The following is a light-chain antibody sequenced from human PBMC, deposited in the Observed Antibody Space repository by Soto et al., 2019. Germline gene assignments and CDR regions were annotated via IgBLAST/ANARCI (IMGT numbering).Light chain of an antibody. CDR3: QQRSNSPRIT. CDR1: ESVRRIY. Sequence: ENLLTQSPGTLSLSPGGRATLSCRAIESVRRIYVDWYQQKPGQAPTLLIFGASSRATGIPDRFSGSGSGTDFTLTISSPEPEDFAVYYCQQRSNSPRITFGQGTRLEIK. J-gene: IGKJ5*01. V-gene: IGKV3D-20*02. CDR2: GAS.